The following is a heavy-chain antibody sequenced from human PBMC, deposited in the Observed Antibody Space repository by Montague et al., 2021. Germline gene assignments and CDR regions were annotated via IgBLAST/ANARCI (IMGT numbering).Heavy chain of an antibody. CDR2: VSHGGRT. V-gene: IGHV4-38-2*02. CDR1: RSLINSDYY. J-gene: IGHJ6*03. Sequence: SETLSLTLTVSRSLINSDYYWGWIRQPPGKGLEWMGSVSHGGRTYYNPSLKSRVTISVDTSNNHFSLKLSSVTAADTAMYYCARERDRYYYMDIWGKGTTITVSS. CDR3: ARERDRYYYMDI.